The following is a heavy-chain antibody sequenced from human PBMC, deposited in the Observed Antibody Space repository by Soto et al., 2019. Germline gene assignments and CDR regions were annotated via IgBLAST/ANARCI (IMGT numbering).Heavy chain of an antibody. Sequence: EVQLLESGGGLVQPGGSLRLSCAASGFTFSSYAMSWVRQAPGKGLEWVSAISGSGGSTYYADSVKGRFTISRDNSKNTLYLQMNSLGAEDTAVYYCANHLHPTSVGDYELAFDVWGQGTMVTVSS. CDR1: GFTFSSYA. V-gene: IGHV3-23*01. D-gene: IGHD4-17*01. J-gene: IGHJ3*01. CDR3: ANHLHPTSVGDYELAFDV. CDR2: ISGSGGST.